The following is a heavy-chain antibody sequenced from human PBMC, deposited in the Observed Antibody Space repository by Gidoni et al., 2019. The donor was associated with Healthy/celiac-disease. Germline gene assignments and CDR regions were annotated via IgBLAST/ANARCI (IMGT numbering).Heavy chain of an antibody. J-gene: IGHJ6*02. D-gene: IGHD2-15*01. CDR3: ARGSPTVCSGGSCYSVTRHDYQDYYYYGMGV. CDR2: IYYSGST. CDR1: GGSIRSGGYY. Sequence: QVQLQESGPGLVKPSQTLSLTCTVSGGSIRSGGYYWSWIRQHPGKGLEWIGYIYYSGSTYYNPPLKRRVTISVDTSKNQFSLKLSSVTAADTAVYYCARGSPTVCSGGSCYSVTRHDYQDYYYYGMGVWGQGTTVTVSS. V-gene: IGHV4-31*03.